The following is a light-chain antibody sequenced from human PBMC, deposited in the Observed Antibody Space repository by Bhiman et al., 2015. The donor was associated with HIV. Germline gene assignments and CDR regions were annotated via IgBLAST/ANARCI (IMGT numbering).Light chain of an antibody. J-gene: IGLJ2*01. CDR3: QAWDSGTVI. CDR2: QNN. Sequence: SYELTQPPSVSVSPGQTASITCSGDKLGDKYACWYQQKPGQSPVLVIYQNNKRPSGIPERFSGSKSGNTATLTISGTQAMDDGDYYCQAWDSGTVIFGGGTKLTVL. CDR1: KLGDKY. V-gene: IGLV3-1*01.